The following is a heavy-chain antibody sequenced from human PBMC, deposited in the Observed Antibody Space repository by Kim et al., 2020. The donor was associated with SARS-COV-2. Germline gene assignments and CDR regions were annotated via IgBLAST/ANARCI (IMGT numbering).Heavy chain of an antibody. V-gene: IGHV1-18*01. J-gene: IGHJ4*02. CDR1: GYTFTSYG. D-gene: IGHD4-17*01. CDR2: ISAYNGNT. CDR3: ATGSRLNKTTVVTPTGY. Sequence: ASVKVSCKASGYTFTSYGISWVRQAPGQGLEWMGWISAYNGNTNYAQKLQGRVTMTTDTSTSTAYMELRSLRSDDTAVYYCATGSRLNKTTVVTPTGYWGQGTLVTVSS.